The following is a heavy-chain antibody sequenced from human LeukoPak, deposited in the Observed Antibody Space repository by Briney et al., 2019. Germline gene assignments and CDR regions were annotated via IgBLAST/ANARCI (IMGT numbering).Heavy chain of an antibody. D-gene: IGHD5-18*01. V-gene: IGHV3-21*01. CDR1: GSTFSSYS. J-gene: IGHJ4*02. Sequence: GGSLRLSCAASGSTFSSYSMNWVGQAPGKGLEGASSISSGSSHIYYADSVKGRFTISRDNAKNSLYLQMDSLRAEDTAVYYCARGVDTTMALRGGMDVWGQGTLVTVSS. CDR3: ARGVDTTMALRGGMDV. CDR2: ISSGSSHI.